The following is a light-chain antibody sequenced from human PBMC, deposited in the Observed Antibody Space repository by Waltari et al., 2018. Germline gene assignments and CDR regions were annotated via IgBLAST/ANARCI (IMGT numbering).Light chain of an antibody. J-gene: IGKJ1*01. V-gene: IGKV3-15*01. CDR1: QSVRNN. CDR2: GAS. CDR3: QQYNNWPPWT. Sequence: EIVMTQYPATLSVSLGEGATLSYRASQSVRNNLVWYQQKPGQAPRLLIYGASTRVTGIPARCSGSGSGTEFTLTISSLQSEDFAVYYCQQYNNWPPWTFGQGTKVEIK.